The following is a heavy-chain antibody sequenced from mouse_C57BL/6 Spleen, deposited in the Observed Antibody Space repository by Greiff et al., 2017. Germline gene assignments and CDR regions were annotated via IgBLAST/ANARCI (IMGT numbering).Heavy chain of an antibody. CDR3: ARWDGYYGYYAMDY. CDR2: IYPGDGDT. D-gene: IGHD2-3*01. Sequence: QVQLQQSGPELVKPGASVKISCKASGYAFSSSWMNWVKQRPGKGLEWIGRIYPGDGDTNYNGKFKGKATLTADKSSSTAYMQLSSLTSEDSAVYFCARWDGYYGYYAMDYWGQGTSVTVSS. J-gene: IGHJ4*01. CDR1: GYAFSSSW. V-gene: IGHV1-82*01.